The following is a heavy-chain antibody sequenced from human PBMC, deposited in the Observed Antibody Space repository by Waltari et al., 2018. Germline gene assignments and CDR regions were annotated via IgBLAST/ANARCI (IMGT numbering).Heavy chain of an antibody. V-gene: IGHV3-23*01. Sequence: EVQLLESGGGLVQPGGSLRLSCAASGFTFSSYAMSWVRQAPGKGLEWVSAISGSGGSTYYADSVKGRFTISRDNAKNTLYLQMNSLRAEDTAVYYCAKATILGYYYGMDVWGQGTTVTVSS. CDR1: GFTFSSYA. D-gene: IGHD3-9*01. J-gene: IGHJ6*02. CDR2: ISGSGGST. CDR3: AKATILGYYYGMDV.